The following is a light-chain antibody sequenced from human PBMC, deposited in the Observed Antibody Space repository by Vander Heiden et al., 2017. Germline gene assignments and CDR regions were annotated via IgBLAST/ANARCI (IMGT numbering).Light chain of an antibody. CDR2: AAS. V-gene: IGKV1-39*01. CDR1: QSISSD. Sequence: QMAQSPSSLSASVGDSVTITCRASQSISSDLKWYQQKPGKAPKLLIYAASSLHCGVPSRFSGSGSGTDFTLTISSLQPEDFATYYGQQSESTPWTFGQGTTVEIK. CDR3: QQSESTPWT. J-gene: IGKJ1*01.